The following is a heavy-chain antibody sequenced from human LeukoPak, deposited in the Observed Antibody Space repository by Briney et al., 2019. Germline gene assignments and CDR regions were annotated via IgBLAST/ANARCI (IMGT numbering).Heavy chain of an antibody. J-gene: IGHJ5*02. CDR1: GGSISSHY. Sequence: PSETLSLTCTVSGGSISSHYWSWIRQPPGKGLEWIGYIYYSGSTNYNPSLKSRVTISVDTSKNQFSLKLSSVTAADTAVYYCARLRYFDWLPNWFDPWGQGTLVPVSS. D-gene: IGHD3-9*01. V-gene: IGHV4-59*11. CDR3: ARLRYFDWLPNWFDP. CDR2: IYYSGST.